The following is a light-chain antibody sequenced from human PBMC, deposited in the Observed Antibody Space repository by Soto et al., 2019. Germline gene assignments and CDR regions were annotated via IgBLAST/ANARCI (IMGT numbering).Light chain of an antibody. J-gene: IGLJ2*01. Sequence: QSVLTQPPSVSGAPGQRVTISCTGSSSNIGAGYDVHWYQQLPGTAPKLLIYGNSTRPSGVPDRFSGSKSGISASLAITGLQAEDEADYYCQSYDSSLSGSVVFGGVTKLTVL. CDR3: QSYDSSLSGSVV. CDR2: GNS. CDR1: SSNIGAGYD. V-gene: IGLV1-40*01.